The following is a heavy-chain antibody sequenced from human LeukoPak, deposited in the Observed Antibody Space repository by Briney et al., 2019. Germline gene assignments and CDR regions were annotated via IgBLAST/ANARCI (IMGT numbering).Heavy chain of an antibody. V-gene: IGHV3-30*18. CDR2: ISYDGRNQ. D-gene: IGHD1-26*01. CDR1: GFSFSTYG. CDR3: AKDRTVGASYWYFDL. Sequence: PGTSLRLSRAASGFSFSTYGMHWVRQAPLKGLEWVAAISYDGRNQNYADSVKGRFTISRDSSKNTLFLHMNSLRVEDTAIYYCAKDRTVGASYWYFDLWGRGTLVTVSS. J-gene: IGHJ2*01.